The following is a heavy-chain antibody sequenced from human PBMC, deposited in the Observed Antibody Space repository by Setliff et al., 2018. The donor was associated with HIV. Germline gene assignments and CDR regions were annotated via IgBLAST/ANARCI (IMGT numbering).Heavy chain of an antibody. CDR2: INPSRHNT. CDR1: GYTFTDYF. V-gene: IGHV1-2*06. CDR3: ARGGEERNMITGALDV. D-gene: IGHD3-16*01. J-gene: IGHJ3*01. Sequence: ASVKVSCKASGYTFTDYFIHWVRQAPGQGLEWMGRINPSRHNTIYAPRYQGRVTMTRDTSISTAYMELGGLRSDDTAVYFCARGGEERNMITGALDVWGQGSLVTVSS.